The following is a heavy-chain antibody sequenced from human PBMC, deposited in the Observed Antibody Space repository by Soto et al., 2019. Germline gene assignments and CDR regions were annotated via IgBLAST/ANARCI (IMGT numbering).Heavy chain of an antibody. V-gene: IGHV1-46*03. J-gene: IGHJ6*03. CDR1: GYTFTSYY. CDR2: TNPSGGST. CDR3: ARDQEPSTLYYDYFYMDV. Sequence: QVQLVQSGAEVKKPGASVTVSCTASGYTFTSYYIHWVRQAPGQGLEWMGITNPSGGSTSYAQKFQGRVTMTRDTSTSTVYMEVSGLRSEDTAVYYCARDQEPSTLYYDYFYMDVWGKGTTVTVSS.